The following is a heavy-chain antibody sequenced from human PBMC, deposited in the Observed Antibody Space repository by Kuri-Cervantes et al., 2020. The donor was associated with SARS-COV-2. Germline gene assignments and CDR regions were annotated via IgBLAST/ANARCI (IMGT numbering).Heavy chain of an antibody. CDR2: ISGSGGST. D-gene: IGHD6-6*01. Sequence: GGSLRLSCAASGFTFSSYAMSWVRQAPGKGLEWVSAISGSGGSTYYADSVKGRFTISRDNSKNTLYLQMNSLRAEDTAVYYCARDLGGDLEQLVGYYYGMDVWGQGTTVTVSS. CDR3: ARDLGGDLEQLVGYYYGMDV. V-gene: IGHV3-23*01. CDR1: GFTFSSYA. J-gene: IGHJ6*02.